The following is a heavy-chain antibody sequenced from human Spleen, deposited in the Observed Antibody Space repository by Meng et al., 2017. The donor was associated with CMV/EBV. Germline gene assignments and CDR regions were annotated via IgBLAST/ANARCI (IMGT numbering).Heavy chain of an antibody. CDR1: GDSVSSNSAA. CDR2: TYYRSKWYN. Sequence: GDSVSSNSAAWTWIRQSPSRGLEWLGRTYYRSKWYNDYAVSVKSRITINPDTSKNQFSLQLNSVTPEDTAVYYCARDDVGARDWFDPWGQGTLVTVSS. J-gene: IGHJ5*02. D-gene: IGHD1-26*01. CDR3: ARDDVGARDWFDP. V-gene: IGHV6-1*01.